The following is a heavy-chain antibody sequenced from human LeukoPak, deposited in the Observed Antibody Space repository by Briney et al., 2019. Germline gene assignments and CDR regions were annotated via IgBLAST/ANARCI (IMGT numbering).Heavy chain of an antibody. D-gene: IGHD5-24*01. CDR2: LNPDGSEE. J-gene: IGHJ4*02. V-gene: IGHV3-7*01. Sequence: LNPDGSEEYYSDSMNGRFSISRDNAKNSVYLQMNSLGAEDTAVYYCARHVNYNRCGYWGQGTLVTVSS. CDR3: ARHVNYNRCGY.